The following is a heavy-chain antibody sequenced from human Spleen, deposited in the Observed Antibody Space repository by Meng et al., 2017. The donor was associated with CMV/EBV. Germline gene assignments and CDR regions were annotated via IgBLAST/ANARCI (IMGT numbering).Heavy chain of an antibody. CDR3: AKGFWSGYSFGY. CDR1: GFSFSSYW. Sequence: GGSLRLSCVASGFSFSSYWMHWVRQGPGKGLVWVSRITADGTITSYADSVRGRFTISRDNAKNTLYLQMNSLRAEDTAVYYCAKGFWSGYSFGYWGQGTLVTVSS. J-gene: IGHJ4*02. V-gene: IGHV3-74*01. D-gene: IGHD3-3*01. CDR2: ITADGTIT.